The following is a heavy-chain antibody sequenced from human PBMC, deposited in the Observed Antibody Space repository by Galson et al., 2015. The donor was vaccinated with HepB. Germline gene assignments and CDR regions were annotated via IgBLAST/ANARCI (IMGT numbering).Heavy chain of an antibody. J-gene: IGHJ4*02. V-gene: IGHV4-59*01. CDR2: IYYSGST. CDR1: GGSISSYY. CDR3: ARQVAARVAQFDY. D-gene: IGHD6-6*01. Sequence: LSLTCTVSGGSISSYYWSWIRQPQGKGLEGFGFIYYSGSTNYNPSLKSRVTISVDTSKNQFSLKLSSATAADTAVYYCARQVAARVAQFDYWGQGTLVTVSS.